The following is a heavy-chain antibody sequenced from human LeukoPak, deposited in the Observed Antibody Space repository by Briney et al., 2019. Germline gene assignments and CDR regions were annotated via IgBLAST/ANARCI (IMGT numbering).Heavy chain of an antibody. Sequence: ASVKVSRKASGYTFTSYDNNWVRQATGQGLEWMGWMNPNSGNTGYAQKFQGRVTMTRNTSISTAYMELSSLRSEDTAVCYCARAYSGSYYWGQGTLVTVSS. CDR1: GYTFTSYD. J-gene: IGHJ4*02. V-gene: IGHV1-8*01. CDR3: ARAYSGSYY. CDR2: MNPNSGNT. D-gene: IGHD1-26*01.